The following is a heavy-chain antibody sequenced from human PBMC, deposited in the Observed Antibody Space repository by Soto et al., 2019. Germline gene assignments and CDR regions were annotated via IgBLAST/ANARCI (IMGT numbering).Heavy chain of an antibody. Sequence: EVQLVESGGGLVEPGGSLRLSCAASGFTFTTAWINWVRQAPGKGLEWVGRIKSKIAGGTTDFAAPVKGRFAISRDDSRNMVYFQMNSLKTEDTAVYYCTTDSHFTMKLVRFDYCGLGTLFTVSS. CDR3: TTDSHFTMKLVRFDY. J-gene: IGHJ4*01. V-gene: IGHV3-15*07. D-gene: IGHD3-22*01. CDR2: IKSKIAGGTT. CDR1: GFTFTTAW.